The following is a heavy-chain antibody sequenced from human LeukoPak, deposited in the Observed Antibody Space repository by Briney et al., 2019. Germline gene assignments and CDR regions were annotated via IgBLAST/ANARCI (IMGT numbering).Heavy chain of an antibody. CDR3: ARDRGAVTDVFDY. D-gene: IGHD6-19*01. Sequence: GGXLRLSCVASGFTFSDYYMSWIRQAPGKGLEWVSYISSSGTTIHYADSVKGRFTISSDNAKNSLYLQMNSLRAEDTAVYYCARDRGAVTDVFDYWGQGTLVTVSS. CDR2: ISSSGTTI. J-gene: IGHJ4*02. CDR1: GFTFSDYY. V-gene: IGHV3-11*04.